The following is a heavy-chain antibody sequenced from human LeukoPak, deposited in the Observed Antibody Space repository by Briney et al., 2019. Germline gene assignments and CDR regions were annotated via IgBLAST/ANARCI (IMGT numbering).Heavy chain of an antibody. Sequence: SVKVSCKASGGTFSSYAISWVRQAPGQGLEWMGGIIPIFGTANYAQKFQGRVTITTDESTSTAYMELSSLRSEDTAVYYCARDRVGGSYYADFDYWGQGTLVTVSS. CDR2: IIPIFGTA. J-gene: IGHJ4*02. CDR3: ARDRVGGSYYADFDY. D-gene: IGHD1-26*01. CDR1: GGTFSSYA. V-gene: IGHV1-69*05.